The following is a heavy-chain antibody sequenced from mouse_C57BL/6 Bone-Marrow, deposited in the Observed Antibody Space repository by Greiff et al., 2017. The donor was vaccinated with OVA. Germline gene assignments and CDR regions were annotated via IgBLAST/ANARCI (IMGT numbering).Heavy chain of an antibody. J-gene: IGHJ3*01. CDR3: AMYYYGSSPWFAY. CDR1: GYTFTSYW. CDR2: IDPSDSET. Sequence: VQLQQSGAELVRPGSSVKLSCKASGYTFTSYWMHWVKQRPIQGLEWIGNIDPSDSETHYNQKFKDKATLTVDKSSSTAYMQLSSLTSEDSAVYYCAMYYYGSSPWFAYWGQGTLVTVSA. D-gene: IGHD1-1*01. V-gene: IGHV1-52*01.